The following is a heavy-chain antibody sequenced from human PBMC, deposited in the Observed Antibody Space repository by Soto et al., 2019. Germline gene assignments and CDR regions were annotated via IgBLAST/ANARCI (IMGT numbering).Heavy chain of an antibody. V-gene: IGHV3-7*01. Sequence: GGTLRLSCAASGFTFGSYWMSWVRQAPGKGLEWLATIKWDASEKKYVDSVKGRFTMSRDNAKNSLYLQMDSLRAEDTAVYYCAREGRRMVYVIRGVDFDHWGRGTLVTVSS. D-gene: IGHD2-8*01. CDR3: AREGRRMVYVIRGVDFDH. J-gene: IGHJ4*02. CDR2: IKWDASEK. CDR1: GFTFGSYW.